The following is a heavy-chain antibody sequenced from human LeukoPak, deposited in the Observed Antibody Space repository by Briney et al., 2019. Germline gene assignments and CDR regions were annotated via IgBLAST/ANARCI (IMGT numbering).Heavy chain of an antibody. V-gene: IGHV3-23*01. J-gene: IGHJ4*02. D-gene: IGHD6-13*01. CDR2: VDGGGGGT. Sequence: GGSLRLSCAASGFTFSNYAMSWVRQAPGRGLEWVSSVDGGGGGTYYADSVKGRFTISRDNSKDTLYLQMNGLRAEDTAVYFCAKQSAGSAAWYSLHYDFWGQGTLVTVSS. CDR1: GFTFSNYA. CDR3: AKQSAGSAAWYSLHYDF.